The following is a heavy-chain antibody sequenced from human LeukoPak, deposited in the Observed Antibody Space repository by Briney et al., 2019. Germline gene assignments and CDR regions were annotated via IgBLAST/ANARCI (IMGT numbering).Heavy chain of an antibody. V-gene: IGHV4-59*01. Sequence: SETLSLTCTVSGGSINGYYWTWIRQPPGKGLEWIGYISDSGSTNYNPSLKSRLTMSVDSSNSDFSLRLNSVTAADTAVYYCARVFRGAVTSNWFDPWGKGTLVTVS. J-gene: IGHJ5*02. D-gene: IGHD4-17*01. CDR1: GGSINGYY. CDR2: ISDSGST. CDR3: ARVFRGAVTSNWFDP.